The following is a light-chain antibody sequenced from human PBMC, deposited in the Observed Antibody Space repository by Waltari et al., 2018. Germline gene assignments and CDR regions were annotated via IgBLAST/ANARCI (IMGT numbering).Light chain of an antibody. V-gene: IGKV1-33*01. CDR1: QDISYY. CDR3: QQYDNLPLT. J-gene: IGKJ3*01. CDR2: DAS. Sequence: DIQITQSPSSLSASVGDRVTITCQESQDISYYLNWYQQKPGKAPKLLLYDASNLETGVPSRFSGSGSGTDFTFTISSLQPEDIATYDCQQYDNLPLTFGPGTKVDIK.